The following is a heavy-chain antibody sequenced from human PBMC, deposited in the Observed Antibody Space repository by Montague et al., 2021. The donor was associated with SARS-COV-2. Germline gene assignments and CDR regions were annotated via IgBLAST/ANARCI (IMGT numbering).Heavy chain of an antibody. CDR2: IYDSGGA. V-gene: IGHV4-59*01. CDR3: ARRGTGNYGILDY. CDR1: GGSMRRYY. Sequence: SETLSLTCTISGGSMRRYYWTWIRQLPGKELEWIGSIYDSGGARYNPSLKSRVSISVDASKNQYYLRVTAVTAAATAAYFCARRGTGNYGILDYWGQGILVTVSS. J-gene: IGHJ4*02. D-gene: IGHD3/OR15-3a*01.